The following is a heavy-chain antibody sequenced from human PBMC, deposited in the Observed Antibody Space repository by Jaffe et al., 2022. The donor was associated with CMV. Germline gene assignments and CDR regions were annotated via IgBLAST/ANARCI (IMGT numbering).Heavy chain of an antibody. CDR1: GESPMTYY. Sequence: QVQLQQWGAGLLKPLETLSLTCAVYGESPMTYYWSWIRQAPGKGPEWIGEISYSGKTNYNAPLEGRATISIDTSKNQFSLQLRSVTAADTAVYYCARGAEVVVVVEPTGWFDYWGQGTLVTVSA. J-gene: IGHJ5*01. D-gene: IGHD2-15*01. V-gene: IGHV4-34*02. CDR2: ISYSGKT. CDR3: ARGAEVVVVVEPTGWFDY.